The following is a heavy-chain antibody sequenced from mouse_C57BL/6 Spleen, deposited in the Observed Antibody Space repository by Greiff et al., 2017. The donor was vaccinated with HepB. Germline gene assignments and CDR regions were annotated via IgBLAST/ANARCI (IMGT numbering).Heavy chain of an antibody. Sequence: EVKLVESGPVLVKPGASVKMSCKASGYTFTDYYMNWVKQSHGKSLEWIGVINPYNGGTSYNQKFKGKATLTVDKSSSTAYMELNSLTSEDSAVYYCARRDYYRGYFDYWGQGTTLTVSS. CDR3: ARRDYYRGYFDY. CDR2: INPYNGGT. CDR1: GYTFTDYY. V-gene: IGHV1-19*01. J-gene: IGHJ2*01. D-gene: IGHD2-14*01.